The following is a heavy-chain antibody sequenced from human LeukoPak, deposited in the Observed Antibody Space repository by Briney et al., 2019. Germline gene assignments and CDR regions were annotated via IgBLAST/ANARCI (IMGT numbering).Heavy chain of an antibody. D-gene: IGHD2-2*01. CDR1: GGSFSGYY. CDR2: INHSGST. V-gene: IGHV4-34*01. J-gene: IGHJ4*02. CDR3: ARGDIVVVPAAGGLYYFDY. Sequence: SETLSHTCAVYGGSFSGYYWSWIRQPPGKGLEWMGEINHSGSTNYNPSLKSRVTISVDTSKNQFSLKLSSVTAADTAVYYCARGDIVVVPAAGGLYYFDYWGQGTLVTVSS.